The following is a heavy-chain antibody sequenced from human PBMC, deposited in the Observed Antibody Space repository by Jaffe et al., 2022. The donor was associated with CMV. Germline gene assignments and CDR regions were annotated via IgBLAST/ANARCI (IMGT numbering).Heavy chain of an antibody. Sequence: QVQLEQSGAEVKKPGASVKVSCKTSGYTFINYGITWVRQAPGQGLEWMGWIGVHNGHTVYAQSLQDRLTMTTDTSTTTAYMELRSLISDDTAVYYCARADKWGYFDSSGSNEPFDIWGQGTRVTVSS. J-gene: IGHJ3*02. V-gene: IGHV1-18*01. D-gene: IGHD3-22*01. CDR2: IGVHNGHT. CDR3: ARADKWGYFDSSGSNEPFDI. CDR1: GYTFINYG.